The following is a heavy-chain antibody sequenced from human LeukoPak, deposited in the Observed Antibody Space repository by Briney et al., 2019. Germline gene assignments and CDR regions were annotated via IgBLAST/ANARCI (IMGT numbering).Heavy chain of an antibody. CDR2: ISAYTGNT. V-gene: IGHV1-18*01. CDR3: ARDGVTMDRGVIIAAVDY. J-gene: IGHJ4*02. D-gene: IGHD3-10*01. CDR1: GYTFTNYG. Sequence: GASVKVSCKASGYTFTNYGISWVRQAPGQGLEWMGWISAYTGNTNYAQKIQGRVTMTTDTSTSTAYMELRSLRSDDTAVYYCARDGVTMDRGVIIAAVDYWGQGTLVTVSS.